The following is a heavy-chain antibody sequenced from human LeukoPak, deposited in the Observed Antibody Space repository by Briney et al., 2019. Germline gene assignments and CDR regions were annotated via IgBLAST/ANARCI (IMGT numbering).Heavy chain of an antibody. J-gene: IGHJ6*02. CDR1: GFTFGDYA. CDR2: IRSKADGGTT. Sequence: GGSLTLSCTASGFTFGDYAISWVGQAPGKGLEWVGLIRSKADGGTTEYAASAKGRFTISRDDSKSIAYLQMNSLKTEDTAVYYCARRFHTAPHYYYGMDVWGQGTTVTVSS. D-gene: IGHD5-18*01. CDR3: ARRFHTAPHYYYGMDV. V-gene: IGHV3-49*04.